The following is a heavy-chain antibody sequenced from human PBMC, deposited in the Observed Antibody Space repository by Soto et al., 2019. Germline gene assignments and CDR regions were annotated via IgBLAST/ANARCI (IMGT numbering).Heavy chain of an antibody. CDR1: GYTFTSYG. Sequence: ASVKVSCKASGYTFTSYGISWVRQAPGQGLEWMGWISAYNGNTNYAQKLQGRVTMTTDTSTSTAYMELRSLRSDDTAVYYCARYCSSTSCYAESGDAFDIWGQGTMVTVSS. V-gene: IGHV1-18*01. CDR2: ISAYNGNT. J-gene: IGHJ3*02. CDR3: ARYCSSTSCYAESGDAFDI. D-gene: IGHD2-2*01.